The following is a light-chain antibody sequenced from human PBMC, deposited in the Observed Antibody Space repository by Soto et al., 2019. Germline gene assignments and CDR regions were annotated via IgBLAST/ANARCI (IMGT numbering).Light chain of an antibody. Sequence: QSVLTQPPSVSGAPGQRVTISCTGSSSNIGAGYDVHWYQHLPGTAPKLLIYGNTNRPSGVPDRFSASKSGTSASLAIAGLQAEDEADYYCQSYDTSLSAYVFGTGTKVTVL. J-gene: IGLJ1*01. V-gene: IGLV1-40*01. CDR2: GNT. CDR1: SSNIGAGYD. CDR3: QSYDTSLSAYV.